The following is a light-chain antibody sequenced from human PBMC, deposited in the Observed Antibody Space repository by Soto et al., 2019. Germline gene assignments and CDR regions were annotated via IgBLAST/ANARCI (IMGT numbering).Light chain of an antibody. Sequence: DIQMTQSPSSLSASVGDRVTITCQASQDISNFLNWYQQTPGKAPKLVIYDASTLQTGVPSRFRGSGSGTDFTFIIASMQPEDFGTYFCQQYENLPLTFGGGTTVEIK. CDR1: QDISNF. CDR3: QQYENLPLT. J-gene: IGKJ4*01. V-gene: IGKV1-33*01. CDR2: DAS.